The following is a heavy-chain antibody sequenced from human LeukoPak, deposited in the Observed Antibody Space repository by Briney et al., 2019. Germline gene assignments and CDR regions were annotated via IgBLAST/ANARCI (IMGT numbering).Heavy chain of an antibody. J-gene: IGHJ3*02. D-gene: IGHD2-2*01. CDR3: ARGGYCSSTNCFRAFDI. Sequence: SETLSLTCAVYGGSFSGYYWSWIRQPPGKGLEWIGEINHSGRTNYNPSLKSRVTISVDTSKNQFSLKLSSVTAADTAVYYCARGGYCSSTNCFRAFDIWGQGTMVTVSS. CDR1: GGSFSGYY. V-gene: IGHV4-34*01. CDR2: INHSGRT.